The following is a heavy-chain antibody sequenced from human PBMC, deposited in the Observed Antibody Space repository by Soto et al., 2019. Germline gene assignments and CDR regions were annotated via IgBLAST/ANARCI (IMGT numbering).Heavy chain of an antibody. V-gene: IGHV3-23*01. CDR1: GFTFSSYA. CDR3: ANLEAGYSSTFDY. J-gene: IGHJ4*02. Sequence: EVQLLESGGGLVQPGGSLRLSCAASGFTFSSYAMSWVRQAPGKGLEWVSAISGSGGSTYYADSVKGRFTISRDNSKNTLYLQMNSLRAEDTAVYYCANLEAGYSSTFDYWGQGTLVTVSS. D-gene: IGHD6-13*01. CDR2: ISGSGGST.